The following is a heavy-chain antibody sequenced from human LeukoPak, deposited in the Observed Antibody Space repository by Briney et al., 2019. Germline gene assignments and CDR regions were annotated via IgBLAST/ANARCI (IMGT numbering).Heavy chain of an antibody. CDR3: ARGSTYADYVFDY. V-gene: IGHV4-31*03. J-gene: IGHJ4*02. CDR2: ILHSGST. Sequence: SQTLSLTCTVSGGSIGSGAYYWSWIRQHPGKGLEWIGYILHSGSTYYNPSLKSRITISVDTSKNQFSLNLTSVTAADTAVYYCARGSTYADYVFDYWGQGTLVTVSS. D-gene: IGHD4-17*01. CDR1: GGSIGSGAYY.